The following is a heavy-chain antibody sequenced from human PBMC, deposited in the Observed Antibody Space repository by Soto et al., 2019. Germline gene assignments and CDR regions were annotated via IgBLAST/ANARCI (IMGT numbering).Heavy chain of an antibody. J-gene: IGHJ6*02. D-gene: IGHD5-12*01. V-gene: IGHV5-10-1*01. CDR3: ARLGPGVYESYYYYYGMDV. CDR2: IDPSDSYT. CDR1: GYSFTSYW. Sequence: PGESLKISCKGSGYSFTSYWISWVRQMPGKGLEWMGRIDPSDSYTNYSPSFQGHVTISADKSISTAYLQWSSLKASDTAMYYCARLGPGVYESYYYYYGMDVWGQGTTVTVSS.